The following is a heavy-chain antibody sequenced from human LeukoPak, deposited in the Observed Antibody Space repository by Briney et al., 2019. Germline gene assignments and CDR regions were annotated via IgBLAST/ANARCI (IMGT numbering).Heavy chain of an antibody. D-gene: IGHD2-15*01. CDR3: ARAYCSGGSCYDY. CDR2: ISSNNRYI. CDR1: GFTFSTYS. J-gene: IGHJ4*02. V-gene: IGHV3-21*01. Sequence: GGSLRLSCAASGFTFSTYSMNWVRQAPGKGLEWVSSISSNNRYIYYADSVKGRFTISRDNAKNSLYLQMNSLRAEDTAVYYCARAYCSGGSCYDYWGQGTLVTVSS.